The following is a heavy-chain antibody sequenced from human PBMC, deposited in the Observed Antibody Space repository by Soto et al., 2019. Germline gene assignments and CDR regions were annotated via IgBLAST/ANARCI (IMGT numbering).Heavy chain of an antibody. CDR3: ARSQGSSTSLEIYYYYYYGMDV. CDR2: IIPISGTA. J-gene: IGHJ6*02. CDR1: GGTFSSYA. Sequence: QVQLVQSGDEVKKPGSSVKVSCKASGGTFSSYAISWVRQAPGQGLEWMGGIIPISGTANYAQKFQGRVTITADESTSTVYMELSSLRSEDTAVYFCARSQGSSTSLEIYYYYYYGMDVCGQGTTVTVSS. V-gene: IGHV1-69*01. D-gene: IGHD2-2*01.